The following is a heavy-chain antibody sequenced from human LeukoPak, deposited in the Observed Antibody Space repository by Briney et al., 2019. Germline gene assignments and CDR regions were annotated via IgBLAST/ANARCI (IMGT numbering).Heavy chain of an antibody. CDR3: ARDLYGDYYYYYGMDV. V-gene: IGHV4-4*07. J-gene: IGHJ6*02. CDR2: IYTSGST. D-gene: IGHD3-10*01. Sequence: PSETLSLTCTVSGGSISSYYWSWIRQPAGKGLEWIGRIYTSGSTNYNPSLKSRVTLSVDTSKNQFSLKLSSVTAADTAVYYCARDLYGDYYYYYGMDVWGQGTTVTVSS. CDR1: GGSISSYY.